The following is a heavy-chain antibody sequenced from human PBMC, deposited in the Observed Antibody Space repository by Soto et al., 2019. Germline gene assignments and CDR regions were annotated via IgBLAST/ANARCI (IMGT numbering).Heavy chain of an antibody. CDR3: AREVAAAGRYYYMDV. D-gene: IGHD6-13*01. CDR2: INAGNGNT. V-gene: IGHV1-3*01. Sequence: ASVKVSCKASGYTFTSFAIHWVRQAPGQRLEWMGWINAGNGNTKYSQKFQGRVTITRDTSASTAYMELSSLRSEDTAVYYCAREVAAAGRYYYMDVWGKGTTVTVS. CDR1: GYTFTSFA. J-gene: IGHJ6*03.